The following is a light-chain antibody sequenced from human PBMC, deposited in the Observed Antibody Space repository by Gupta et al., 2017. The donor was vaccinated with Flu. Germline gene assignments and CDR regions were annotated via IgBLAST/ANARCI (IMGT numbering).Light chain of an antibody. Sequence: SCDIGAGYDVHWYQQLPGTAPKLLIYGNIIRPSEVPDRFTGSKSGTSASLAITGLQAEDEADYFCQSYDSSLSGAIFSGGTKLTVL. CDR2: GNI. J-gene: IGLJ2*01. V-gene: IGLV1-40*01. CDR1: SCDIGAGYD. CDR3: QSYDSSLSGAI.